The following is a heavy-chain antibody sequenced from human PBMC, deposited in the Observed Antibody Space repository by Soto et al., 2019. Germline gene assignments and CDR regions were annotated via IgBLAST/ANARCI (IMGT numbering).Heavy chain of an antibody. Sequence: QVQLQQWGAGLLKPSETLSLTCAVYGGSFSGYYWNWIRQPPGKGLEWVGEIHDDGSTGYNPSLKSRVTISLDTSKKQFSLKLTSVTAADTAVYYCAGARNGRGFFQHWGQGTLVTVSS. CDR1: GGSFSGYY. J-gene: IGHJ1*01. CDR2: IHDDGST. CDR3: AGARNGRGFFQH. V-gene: IGHV4-34*01. D-gene: IGHD3-10*01.